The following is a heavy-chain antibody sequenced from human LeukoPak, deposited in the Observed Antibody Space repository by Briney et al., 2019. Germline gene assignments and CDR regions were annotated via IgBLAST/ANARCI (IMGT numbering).Heavy chain of an antibody. J-gene: IGHJ4*02. Sequence: PSETLSLTCTVPGGSISSSSYYWGWIRQPPGKGLEWIGSIYYSGSTYYNPSLKSRVTISVDTSKNQFSLKLSSVTAADTAVYYCASLYYYDSSGFPYYFDYWGQGTLVTVSS. CDR2: IYYSGST. CDR1: GGSISSSSYY. V-gene: IGHV4-39*01. D-gene: IGHD3-22*01. CDR3: ASLYYYDSSGFPYYFDY.